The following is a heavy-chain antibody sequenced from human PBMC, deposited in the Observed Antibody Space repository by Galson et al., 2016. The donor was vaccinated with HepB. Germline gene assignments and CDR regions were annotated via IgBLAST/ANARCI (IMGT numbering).Heavy chain of an antibody. CDR2: ISGYNGNT. D-gene: IGHD3-10*01. Sequence: SVKVSCKASGYTFNNFAFSWVRQAPGKGLEWMGWISGYNGNTKYAETFQGRVTMTIDTSTTTAYMELRGLRSDDTAVYYRARDRTLYYYGPGSYYFDYWGQGTLVTVSS. J-gene: IGHJ4*02. CDR1: GYTFNNFA. CDR3: ARDRTLYYYGPGSYYFDY. V-gene: IGHV1-18*01.